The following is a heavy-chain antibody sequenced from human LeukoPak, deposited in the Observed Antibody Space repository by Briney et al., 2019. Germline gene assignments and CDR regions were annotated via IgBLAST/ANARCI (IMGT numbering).Heavy chain of an antibody. CDR1: GYTFTGYY. J-gene: IGHJ4*02. CDR2: INPNSGGT. Sequence: ASVKVSCKASGYTFTGYYMHWVRQAPGQGLEWMGWINPNSGGTNYAQKFQGRVTMTRDTSISTAYMELSGLRSEDTAVYYCARGAAYYYDSSGYFDYWGQGTLVTVSS. D-gene: IGHD3-22*01. CDR3: ARGAAYYYDSSGYFDY. V-gene: IGHV1-2*02.